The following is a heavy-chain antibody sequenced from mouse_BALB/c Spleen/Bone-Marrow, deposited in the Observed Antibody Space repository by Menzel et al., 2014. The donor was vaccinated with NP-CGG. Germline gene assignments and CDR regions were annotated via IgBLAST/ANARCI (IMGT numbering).Heavy chain of an antibody. CDR1: GFNIKDTY. V-gene: IGHV14-3*02. CDR2: IDPANGNT. J-gene: IGHJ2*01. CDR3: ARYYYGYYLDY. Sequence: VQLQQSGAELVKPGASVKLSCTASGFNIKDTYMHWVKQRPEQGLEWIGRIDPANGNTEYDPKFQGKATITADTSSNTAYLQLSSLTSEDTAVYYCARYYYGYYLDYWGQGTPLTVSS. D-gene: IGHD1-1*01.